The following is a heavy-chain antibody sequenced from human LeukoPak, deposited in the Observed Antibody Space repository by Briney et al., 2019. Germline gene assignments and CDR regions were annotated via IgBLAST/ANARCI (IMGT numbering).Heavy chain of an antibody. D-gene: IGHD2-2*02. Sequence: PGGSLRLSCAASGFTFSDYYMSWIRQAPGKGLEGVSYISSSGSTIYYADSVKGRFTIYRDNAKNSLYLQMNSQRAEDTAVYYCARDHHCSSTSCYTGGYFDYWGQGTLVTVSS. J-gene: IGHJ4*02. CDR2: ISSSGSTI. V-gene: IGHV3-11*04. CDR1: GFTFSDYY. CDR3: ARDHHCSSTSCYTGGYFDY.